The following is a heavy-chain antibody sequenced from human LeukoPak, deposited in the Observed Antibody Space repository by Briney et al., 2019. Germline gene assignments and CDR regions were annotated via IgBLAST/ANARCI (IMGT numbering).Heavy chain of an antibody. V-gene: IGHV3-30*02. J-gene: IGHJ3*02. D-gene: IGHD1-26*01. CDR2: IRYDGSKS. CDR3: AKDGGSGSYFAFDI. Sequence: GGSMRLSCAASGFTFNCYGMHWVRPAPGKGLEWVAFIRYDGSKSYFADSVKGRFALSRHNSKNTLYLQMSSLRPEDTAVYFCAKDGGSGSYFAFDIWGQGTMVTVSS. CDR1: GFTFNCYG.